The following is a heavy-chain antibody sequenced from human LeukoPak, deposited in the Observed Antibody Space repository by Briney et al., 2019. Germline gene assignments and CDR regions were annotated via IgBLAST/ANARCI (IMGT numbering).Heavy chain of an antibody. D-gene: IGHD3-3*01. V-gene: IGHV3-53*01. CDR2: IYSGGST. J-gene: IGHJ6*03. CDR3: ARVLVLEYYDFWSGYNYYYYYYMDV. CDR1: GFTVSSNY. Sequence: GGSLRLSCAASGFTVSSNYMSWVRQAPGKGLEWVSVIYSGGSTYYADSVKGRFTISRDNSKNTLYLQMNSLRAEDTAVYYCARVLVLEYYDFWSGYNYYYYYYMDVWGKGTTVTVSS.